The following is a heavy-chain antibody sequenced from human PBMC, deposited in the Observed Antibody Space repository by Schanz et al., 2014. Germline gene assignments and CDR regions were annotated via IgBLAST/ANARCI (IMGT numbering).Heavy chain of an antibody. J-gene: IGHJ4*02. CDR1: GFTFSDYW. Sequence: EVQLVESGGGLVQPGGSLRLSCTASGFTFSDYWMSWVRQAPGKGLEWISYITYNGGTIYYADSVKGRFTISRDNSKNTLYLQMNSLRPEDTAVYYCAKYRGYSRVSGSYRELEYWGQGTLVTVSS. CDR2: ITYNGGTI. D-gene: IGHD3-10*01. CDR3: AKYRGYSRVSGSYRELEY. V-gene: IGHV3-23*04.